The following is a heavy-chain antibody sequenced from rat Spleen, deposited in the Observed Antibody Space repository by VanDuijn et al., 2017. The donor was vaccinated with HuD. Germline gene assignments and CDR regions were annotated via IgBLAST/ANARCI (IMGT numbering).Heavy chain of an antibody. D-gene: IGHD4-3*01. CDR2: INPDGSIT. CDR1: GFTFSHYW. Sequence: EVQLVESGGGLVQPGRSLKLSCVASGFTFSHYWMYWSRQAPGKGLEWVSPINPDGSITHYPDSVKGRFTISRDNAENTVYLQMNRLRYEDTATYYCAVSGYGYWGQGVMVTVSS. J-gene: IGHJ2*01. V-gene: IGHV5-58*01. CDR3: AVSGYGY.